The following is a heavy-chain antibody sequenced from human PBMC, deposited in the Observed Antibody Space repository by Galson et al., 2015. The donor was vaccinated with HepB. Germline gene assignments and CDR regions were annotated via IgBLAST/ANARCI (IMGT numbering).Heavy chain of an antibody. CDR2: IKQDGSEK. V-gene: IGHV3-7*01. J-gene: IGHJ4*02. CDR3: ARVQYSGSYYWFWAFDY. Sequence: SLRLSCAASGFTFSSYWMSWVRQAPGKGLEWVANIKQDGSEKYYVDSVKGRFTISRDNAKNSLYLQMNSLRAEDTAVYYCARVQYSGSYYWFWAFDYWGQGTLVTVSS. D-gene: IGHD1-26*01. CDR1: GFTFSSYW.